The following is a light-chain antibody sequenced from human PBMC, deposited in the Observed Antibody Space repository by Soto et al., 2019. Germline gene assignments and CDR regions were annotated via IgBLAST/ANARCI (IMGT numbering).Light chain of an antibody. CDR2: GAS. CDR1: QSVSNNY. J-gene: IGKJ1*01. V-gene: IGKV3-20*01. CDR3: QQYGSSGT. Sequence: EIVLTQSPGGLALSPGERAALCCRASQSVSNNYLAWYQQKPGQAPRLLIYGASNRATGIPDRFSGSGSGTDFTLTISGLEPEDFAVYYCQQYGSSGTFGQGTKVDIK.